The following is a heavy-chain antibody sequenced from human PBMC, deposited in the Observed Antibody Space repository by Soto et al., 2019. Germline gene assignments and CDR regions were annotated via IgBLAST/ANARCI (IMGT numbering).Heavy chain of an antibody. CDR2: IDPSDSYT. CDR1: GYSFTSYW. V-gene: IGHV5-10-1*01. CDR3: ASFIAARWYYGMDV. J-gene: IGHJ6*02. Sequence: PGESLKISCKGSGYSFTSYWISWVRQMPGKGLEWMGRIDPSDSYTNYSPSFQGHVTISADKSISTAYLQWSSLKASDTAMYYCASFIAARWYYGMDVWGQGTTVTVSS. D-gene: IGHD6-6*01.